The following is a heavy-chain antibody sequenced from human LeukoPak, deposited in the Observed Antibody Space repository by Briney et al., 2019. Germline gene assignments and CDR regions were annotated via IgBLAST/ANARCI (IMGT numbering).Heavy chain of an antibody. Sequence: PSETLFLTCTVSGGSISSYYWSWIRQPAGKGLECIGRIYTSGSTNYNPSLKSRVTMSVDTSKNQFSLKLSSVTAADTAVYYCARDRWGIAAAGEYYFDYWGQGTLVTVSS. J-gene: IGHJ4*02. CDR2: IYTSGST. V-gene: IGHV4-4*07. D-gene: IGHD6-13*01. CDR3: ARDRWGIAAAGEYYFDY. CDR1: GGSISSYY.